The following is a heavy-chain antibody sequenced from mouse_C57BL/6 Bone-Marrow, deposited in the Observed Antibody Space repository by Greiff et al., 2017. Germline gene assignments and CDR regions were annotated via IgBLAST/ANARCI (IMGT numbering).Heavy chain of an antibody. CDR2: IDPNSGGT. V-gene: IGHV1-72*01. Sequence: QVQLQQPGAELVKPGASVKLSCKASGYTFTSYWMHWVKQRPGRGLGWIGRIDPNSGGTKYNEKFKSKATLTVDKPSSTAYMQLSSLTSEDSAVYYCARMNDYYARRGDFDVWGTGTTVTVSS. CDR1: GYTFTSYW. CDR3: ARMNDYYARRGDFDV. J-gene: IGHJ1*03. D-gene: IGHD1-1*01.